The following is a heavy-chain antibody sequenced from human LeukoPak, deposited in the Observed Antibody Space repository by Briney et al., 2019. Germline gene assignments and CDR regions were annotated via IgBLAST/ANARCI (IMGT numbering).Heavy chain of an antibody. J-gene: IGHJ1*01. CDR2: ISGSGGST. D-gene: IGHD3-22*01. CDR3: AIMHGYYDGTGYWVQ. CDR1: GFTFSSYA. Sequence: GGSLRLSCAASGFTFSSYAMSWVRQAPGKGLEWVSAISGSGGSTYYADSVEGRFTISRDNPRNTLYMQMNSLRDEDTAVYCCAIMHGYYDGTGYWVQWGQGTLVTVSS. V-gene: IGHV3-23*01.